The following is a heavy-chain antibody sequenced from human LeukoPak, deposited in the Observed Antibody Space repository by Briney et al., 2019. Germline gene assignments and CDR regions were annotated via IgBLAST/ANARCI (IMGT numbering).Heavy chain of an antibody. V-gene: IGHV3-23*01. CDR3: AKDRVYASGSRDAFGF. CDR2: ISGRGTTP. J-gene: IGHJ3*01. Sequence: GGSLRLSCAASVFTFSSYAMSWVRQAPGTGLGWVSGISGRGTTPYQPDSVKGRFTISRDNSKNTLYLQMTSLRAEDTAVYYCAKDRVYASGSRDAFGFWGQGTMVAVSS. D-gene: IGHD3-10*01. CDR1: VFTFSSYA.